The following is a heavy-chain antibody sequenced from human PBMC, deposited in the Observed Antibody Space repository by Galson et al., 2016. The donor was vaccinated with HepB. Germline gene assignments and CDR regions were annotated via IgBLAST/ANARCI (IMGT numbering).Heavy chain of an antibody. J-gene: IGHJ5*02. Sequence: SLRLSCAASGFIFSIYAMNWVRQAPGKGLEWVSTIMHSGATTYYADSVRGRFTVSRDNFRNTLYLQMNNLRPEDTAVYYCSKDFSREVYGSSGPWGQGALVTAST. CDR3: SKDFSREVYGSSGP. V-gene: IGHV3-23*01. CDR1: GFIFSIYA. CDR2: IMHSGATT. D-gene: IGHD3-22*01.